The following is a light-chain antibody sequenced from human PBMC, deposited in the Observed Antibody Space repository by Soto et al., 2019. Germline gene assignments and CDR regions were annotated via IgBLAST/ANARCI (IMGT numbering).Light chain of an antibody. Sequence: ATQMTQSPSSLSASVGDRVTIACRASQGIRTELGWYQQKAGEAPKLLIYAASSLQSGVPPRFSCSGSGTDFTLSISSLQPEDFASYYCLQEYDYTRTIGQGTKVEMK. CDR3: LQEYDYTRT. J-gene: IGKJ1*01. CDR1: QGIRTE. V-gene: IGKV1-6*01. CDR2: AAS.